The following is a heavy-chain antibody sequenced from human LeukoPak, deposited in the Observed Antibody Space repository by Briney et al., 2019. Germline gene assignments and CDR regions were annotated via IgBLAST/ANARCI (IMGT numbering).Heavy chain of an antibody. CDR2: ISGSGGST. Sequence: PGRSLRLSCAASGFTFSSYAMHWVRQAPGKGLEWVSAISGSGGSTYYADSVKGRFTISRDNSKNTLYLQMNSLRAEDTAVYYCAKVVVAAAGTTGYYFDYWGQGTLVTVSS. CDR1: GFTFSSYA. CDR3: AKVVVAAAGTTGYYFDY. J-gene: IGHJ4*02. V-gene: IGHV3-23*01. D-gene: IGHD6-13*01.